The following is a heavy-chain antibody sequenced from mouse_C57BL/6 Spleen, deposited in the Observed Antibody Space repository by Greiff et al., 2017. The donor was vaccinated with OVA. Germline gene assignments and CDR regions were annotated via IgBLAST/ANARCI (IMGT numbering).Heavy chain of an antibody. CDR3: ARYYYGNYATHCFDY. Sequence: QVQLQQPGAELVKPGASVKMSCKASGYTFTSSWITWVKQRPGQGLEWIGDIYPGSGSTNYNEKFKSKATLTVDTSSSTAYMQLSSLTSEDSAVYYCARYYYGNYATHCFDYWGQGTTLTVSS. J-gene: IGHJ2*01. CDR1: GYTFTSSW. V-gene: IGHV1-55*01. D-gene: IGHD2-1*01. CDR2: IYPGSGST.